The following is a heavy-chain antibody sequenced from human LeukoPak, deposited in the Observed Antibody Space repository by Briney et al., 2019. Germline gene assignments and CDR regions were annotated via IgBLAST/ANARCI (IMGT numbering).Heavy chain of an antibody. Sequence: AAGKVSCKASGYAFTSYHIHWVRQAPGQGLEWMGLINPNGGSTGYAQKFYGRVTVTRDTSTSTVYMELSSLRSEDTAVYYCARDNGGWAVDFWGQGTLVT. CDR1: GYAFTSYH. V-gene: IGHV1-46*01. D-gene: IGHD2-8*01. CDR2: INPNGGST. CDR3: ARDNGGWAVDF. J-gene: IGHJ4*02.